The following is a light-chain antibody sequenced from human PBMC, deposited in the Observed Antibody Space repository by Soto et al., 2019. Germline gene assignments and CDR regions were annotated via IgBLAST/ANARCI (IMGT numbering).Light chain of an antibody. Sequence: EIMLTHSPATLSLSPGERATLSCTASQSVSSYLAWYRQKPGHAPRLLVYDASNRATGITARFSGSGSGTDFTLXIXSLEPEDFAVYYCQQRRKWPSIIFGQETRLEI. V-gene: IGKV3-11*01. CDR2: DAS. CDR1: QSVSSY. J-gene: IGKJ5*01. CDR3: QQRRKWPSII.